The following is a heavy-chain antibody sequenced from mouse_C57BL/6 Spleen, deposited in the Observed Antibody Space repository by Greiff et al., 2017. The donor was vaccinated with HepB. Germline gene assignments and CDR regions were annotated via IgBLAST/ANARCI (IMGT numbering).Heavy chain of an antibody. J-gene: IGHJ1*03. V-gene: IGHV1-64*01. CDR2: IHPNSGST. D-gene: IGHD1-1*01. CDR1: GYTFTSYW. CDR3: ARSYYYGSSPYWYFDV. Sequence: QVQLQQSGAELVKPGASVKLSCKASGYTFTSYWMHWVKQRPGQGLEWIGMIHPNSGSTNYNEKFKSKATLTVDKSSSTAYMQLSSLTSEDSAVYYCARSYYYGSSPYWYFDVWGTGTTVTVSS.